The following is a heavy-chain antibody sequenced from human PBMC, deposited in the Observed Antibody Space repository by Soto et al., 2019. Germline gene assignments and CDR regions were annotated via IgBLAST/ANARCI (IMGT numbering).Heavy chain of an antibody. J-gene: IGHJ3*02. V-gene: IGHV3-21*01. CDR3: ARLGAEGYAFEI. CDR2: ISSSSSYI. Sequence: GGSLRLSCAASGFTFSSYSMNWVRQAPGKGLEWVSSISSSSSYIYYADAVKGRFTISRDNAKNSLYLQMNSLRAEDTAVYYCARLGAEGYAFEIWGQGTMVTVSS. CDR1: GFTFSSYS.